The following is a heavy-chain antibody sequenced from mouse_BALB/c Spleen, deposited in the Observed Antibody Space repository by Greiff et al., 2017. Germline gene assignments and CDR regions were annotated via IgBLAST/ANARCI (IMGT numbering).Heavy chain of an antibody. Sequence: VQLKESGAELVRPGTSVKVSCKASGYAFTNYLIEWVKQRPGQGLGWIGVINPGSGGTNYNEKFKGKATLTADKSSSTAYMQLSSLTSDDSAVYFCARWCDYEFDYWGQGTTLTVSS. J-gene: IGHJ2*01. D-gene: IGHD2-4*01. V-gene: IGHV1-54*01. CDR1: GYAFTNYL. CDR2: INPGSGGT. CDR3: ARWCDYEFDY.